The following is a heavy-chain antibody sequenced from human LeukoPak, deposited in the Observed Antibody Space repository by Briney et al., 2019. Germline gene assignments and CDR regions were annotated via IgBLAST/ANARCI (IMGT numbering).Heavy chain of an antibody. V-gene: IGHV3-43*02. J-gene: IGHJ4*02. CDR3: AKDNTAMVMLHY. D-gene: IGHD5-18*01. CDR2: ISGDGGST. CDR1: GFTFDGYA. Sequence: GGSLRLSCAASGFTFDGYAMHWVRQAPGKGLEWVSLISGDGGSTYYADSVKGRFTISRGNSKNSLYLQMNSLRTEDTALYYCAKDNTAMVMLHYWGQGTLVTVSS.